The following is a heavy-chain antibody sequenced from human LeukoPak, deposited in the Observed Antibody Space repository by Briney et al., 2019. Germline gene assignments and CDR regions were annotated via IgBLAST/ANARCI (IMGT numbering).Heavy chain of an antibody. J-gene: IGHJ5*02. D-gene: IGHD6-19*01. CDR3: ARYAALSGPNWLDP. V-gene: IGHV4-59*01. CDR1: GGSIIGYW. Sequence: PSETLSLTCTVSGGSIIGYWWSWIRQPPGKGLEWIGNIRYNGNTYSNPSHKSRVTISVDTSKNQFSMKLSSVTAADTAMYYCARYAALSGPNWLDPWGRGTLVTVSS. CDR2: IRYNGNT.